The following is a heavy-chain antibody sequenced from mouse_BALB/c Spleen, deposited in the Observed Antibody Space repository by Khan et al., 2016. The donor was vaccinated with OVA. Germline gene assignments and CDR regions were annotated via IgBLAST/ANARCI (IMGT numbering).Heavy chain of an antibody. D-gene: IGHD1-1*01. Sequence: XVQLQQHGAELVKAGASVKMSCKASGYTFTSYWMHWVKQRLGQGLEWFAETNPTNGRTYYNEKLKSKATLTVDKSSSTAYMLLSGPTFEDSAVYYCARLNKIVATYFDYWGQGTTLTVSS. CDR1: GYTFTSYW. CDR3: ARLNKIVATYFDY. CDR2: TNPTNGRT. J-gene: IGHJ2*01. V-gene: IGHV1S81*02.